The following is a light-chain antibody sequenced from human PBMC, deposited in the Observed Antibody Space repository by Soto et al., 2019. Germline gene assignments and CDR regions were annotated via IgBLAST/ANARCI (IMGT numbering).Light chain of an antibody. V-gene: IGLV1-51*01. Sequence: QSVLTQPPSVSAAPGQKVTISCSGSSSNIGNNYVSWYQQLPGTAPKLLIYDNNKRPSGIPYRFSGSKAGTSATLGINGPKAGDRADYSCGRWGSRLRGCVFGTGTKVNV. J-gene: IGLJ1*01. CDR1: SSNIGNNY. CDR2: DNN. CDR3: GRWGSRLRGCV.